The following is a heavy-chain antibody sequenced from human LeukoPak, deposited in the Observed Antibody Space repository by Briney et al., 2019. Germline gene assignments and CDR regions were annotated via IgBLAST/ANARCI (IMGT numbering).Heavy chain of an antibody. CDR1: GFTFSSHA. V-gene: IGHV3-30-3*01. CDR3: ARGPPRDIVVVVAATPFDY. CDR2: ISYDGSNN. J-gene: IGHJ4*02. D-gene: IGHD2-15*01. Sequence: GGSLRLSCAASGFTFSSHAMHWVRQAPGKGLEWVAVISYDGSNNYSADSVKGRFTISRDNSKNTLYLQMNSLRVEDTAVYYCARGPPRDIVVVVAATPFDYWGQGTLVTVSS.